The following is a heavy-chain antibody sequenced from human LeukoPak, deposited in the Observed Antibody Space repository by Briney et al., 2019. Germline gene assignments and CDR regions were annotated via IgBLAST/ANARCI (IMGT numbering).Heavy chain of an antibody. CDR2: ISGDGGST. J-gene: IGHJ4*02. Sequence: GGSLRPSCAASGFTFDDYAMHWVRQAPGKGLEWVSLISGDGGSTYYADSVKGRFTISGDSSKNSLYLQMNSLRTEDTALYYCTKGRGYSLPVFDYWGQGTLVTVSS. CDR3: TKGRGYSLPVFDY. CDR1: GFTFDDYA. V-gene: IGHV3-43*02. D-gene: IGHD5-18*01.